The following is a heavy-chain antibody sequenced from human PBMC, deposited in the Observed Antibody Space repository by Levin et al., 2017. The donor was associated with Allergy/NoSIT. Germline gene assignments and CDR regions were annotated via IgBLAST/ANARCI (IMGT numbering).Heavy chain of an antibody. Sequence: GESLKISCAASGFTFNAYTMNWVRQAPGKGLEWVSSISGNSNYIHYADSVEGRFTISRDNARNSLYLQLNSLRVEDTAVYYCARADDYVWGSFRYTQGGSGNADFDYWGQGTLVTVSS. D-gene: IGHD3-16*02. V-gene: IGHV3-21*06. CDR1: GFTFNAYT. J-gene: IGHJ4*02. CDR3: ARADDYVWGSFRYTQGGSGNADFDY. CDR2: ISGNSNYI.